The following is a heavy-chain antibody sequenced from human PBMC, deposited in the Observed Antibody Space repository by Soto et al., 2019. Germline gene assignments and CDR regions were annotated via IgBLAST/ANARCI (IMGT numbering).Heavy chain of an antibody. J-gene: IGHJ3*02. CDR3: ASYYYHTSGDYKGPSDI. Sequence: GASVKVSWKASGDTFVSYDMHWVRQAPGQGLEWMGIIHPSTGSTNYAQKFQGRVTVTRDTSTSTVYMELSSLRSEDTAVYYCASYYYHTSGDYKGPSDIWGQGTMVTVSS. CDR1: GDTFVSYD. CDR2: IHPSTGST. D-gene: IGHD3-22*01. V-gene: IGHV1-46*03.